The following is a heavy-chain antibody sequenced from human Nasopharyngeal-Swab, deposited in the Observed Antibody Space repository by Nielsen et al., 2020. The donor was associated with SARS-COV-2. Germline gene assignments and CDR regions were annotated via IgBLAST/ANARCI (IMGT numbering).Heavy chain of an antibody. V-gene: IGHV3-30*18. CDR2: ISYDGSNK. D-gene: IGHD5-12*01. CDR3: AKDGRVDIVATGYYYYYYMDV. Sequence: GGSLRLSCEASGFTFSSYGMHWVRQAPGKGLEWVAVISYDGSNKYYADSVKGRFTISRDNSKNTLYLQMNSLRAEDTAVYYCAKDGRVDIVATGYYYYYYMDVWGKGTTVTVSS. CDR1: GFTFSSYG. J-gene: IGHJ6*03.